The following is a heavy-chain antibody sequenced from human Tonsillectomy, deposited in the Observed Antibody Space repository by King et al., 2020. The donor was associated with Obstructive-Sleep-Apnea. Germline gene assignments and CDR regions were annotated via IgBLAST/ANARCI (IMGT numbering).Heavy chain of an antibody. CDR2: ISSSGRYQ. D-gene: IGHD3-22*01. CDR3: AGDREGSGYDFDY. Sequence: VQLVESGGGLVKPGGSLRLSCAASGFTFSDYYMSWIRQAPGKGLGGVSYISSSGRYQNNADLLKGRFTISRDNAKNSLILQMNSLRAEDTAVYYCAGDREGSGYDFDYWGQGTLVTVSS. J-gene: IGHJ4*02. V-gene: IGHV3-11*06. CDR1: GFTFSDYY.